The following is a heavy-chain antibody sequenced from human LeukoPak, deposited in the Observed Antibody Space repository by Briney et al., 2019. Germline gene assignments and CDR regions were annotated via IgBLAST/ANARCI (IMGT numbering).Heavy chain of an antibody. J-gene: IGHJ4*02. CDR2: ISGSGGST. CDR1: GFTFSSYA. CDR3: AKGSGISSRNFDY. D-gene: IGHD3-3*01. Sequence: GGSLRHSCAASGFTFSSYAMSWVRQAPGKGLEWVSAISGSGGSTYYADSVKGRFTISRDNSKNTLYLQMNSLRAEDTAVYYCAKGSGISSRNFDYWGQGTLVTVSS. V-gene: IGHV3-23*01.